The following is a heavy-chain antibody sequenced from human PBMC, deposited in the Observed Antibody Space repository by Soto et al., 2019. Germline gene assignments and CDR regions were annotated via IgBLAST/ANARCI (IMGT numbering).Heavy chain of an antibody. CDR3: ARRAGNWFDP. CDR2: IYYTGST. V-gene: IGHV4-31*11. CDR1: GGSISSGGYY. Sequence: QMQLQESGPGLVKPSQTLSLTCVVSGGSISSGGYYWTWIRQHPGKGLEWIGYIYYTGSTYYNPSLTSRVTISVDTSKNLFSLKLSSVTAADTAVYYCARRAGNWFDPWGQGTLVTVSS. J-gene: IGHJ5*02.